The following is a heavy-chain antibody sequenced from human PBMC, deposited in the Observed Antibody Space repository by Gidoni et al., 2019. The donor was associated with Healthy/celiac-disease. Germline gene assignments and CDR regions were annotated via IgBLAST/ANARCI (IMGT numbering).Heavy chain of an antibody. J-gene: IGHJ4*02. CDR2: IYPGDSDT. V-gene: IGHV5-51*01. CDR3: ARHDGDYVCDY. D-gene: IGHD4-17*01. CDR1: GYSFTSYW. Sequence: EVQLVQSGAEVKQPGESLKISCTGSGYSFTSYWIGWVRQVPGKGLEWMGIIYPGDSDTRYSPSCQGQVTISADKSISTAYLQWSSLKASDTARDYWARHDGDYVCDYWGQGTLVTVSS.